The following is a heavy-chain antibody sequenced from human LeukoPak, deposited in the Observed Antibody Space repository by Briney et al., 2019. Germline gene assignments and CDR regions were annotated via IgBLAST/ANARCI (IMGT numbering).Heavy chain of an antibody. V-gene: IGHV3-11*04. CDR2: IGGTAGNT. Sequence: GGSLRLSCAASGRTFTEHYMHWIRQAPGKGLEWVSFIGGTAGNTYYADSVKGRFTISRDNAKDSLYLQMNSLRAEDTAVYYCARVRSGYSHENYFDYWGQGTLVTVSS. J-gene: IGHJ4*02. D-gene: IGHD5-18*01. CDR1: GRTFTEHY. CDR3: ARVRSGYSHENYFDY.